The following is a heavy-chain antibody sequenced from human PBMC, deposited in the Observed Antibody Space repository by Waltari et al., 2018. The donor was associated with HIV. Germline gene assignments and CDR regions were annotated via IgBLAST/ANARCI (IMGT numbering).Heavy chain of an antibody. D-gene: IGHD6-19*01. CDR3: ARDPEWLVEGGDY. CDR2: ISSSGNTK. CDR1: GFIFRSYS. V-gene: IGHV3-48*02. J-gene: IGHJ4*02. Sequence: EVQLVESGGGLVQPGGSLRLSCAASGFIFRSYSVNWVRQAPGKGMECVSYISSSGNTKYYADSVKGRFTIFRDNAKNSLYLQMNSLRDEDTAVYYCARDPEWLVEGGDYWGQGTLVTVSS.